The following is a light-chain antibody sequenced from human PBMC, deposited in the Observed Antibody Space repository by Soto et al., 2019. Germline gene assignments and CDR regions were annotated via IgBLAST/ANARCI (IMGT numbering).Light chain of an antibody. CDR2: DAS. J-gene: IGKJ1*01. CDR1: QSISGW. Sequence: DIQMTQSPSTLSASVGDTVTVTCRASQSISGWLAWYQQKPGEAPKLLIYDASALQRGVPSRFSGSGSGTKFTLTIASLQPDDFATYYCQQYNSYSRTFGQGTKVDIK. V-gene: IGKV1-5*01. CDR3: QQYNSYSRT.